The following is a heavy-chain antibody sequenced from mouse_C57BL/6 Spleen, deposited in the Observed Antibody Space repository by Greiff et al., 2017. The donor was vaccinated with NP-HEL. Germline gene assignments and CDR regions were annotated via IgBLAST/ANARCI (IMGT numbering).Heavy chain of an antibody. D-gene: IGHD2-2*01. CDR1: GFTFSSYA. Sequence: EVKLEESGGGLVKPGGSLKLSCAASGFTFSSYAMSWVRQTPEQRLEWVATISDGGSYTYYPDNVQGRFTIARDNAKNNLYLQMSHLKSEDTAMDYCARGGYYGYDGFAYWGQGTLVTVSA. V-gene: IGHV5-4*03. CDR3: ARGGYYGYDGFAY. J-gene: IGHJ3*01. CDR2: ISDGGSYT.